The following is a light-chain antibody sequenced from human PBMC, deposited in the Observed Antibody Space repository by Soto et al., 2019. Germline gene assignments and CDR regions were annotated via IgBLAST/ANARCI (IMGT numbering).Light chain of an antibody. CDR1: QGMRND. Sequence: DIQMTQFPSSLSASVGDRVTITCRASQGMRNDLGWYQQKPWQAPKRLIYAASSLQSGVPSRFSGSGSGTEFTLAISSLQPEDSATFDCLLHSTYPLTFGQGTKGEIK. CDR3: LLHSTYPLT. V-gene: IGKV1-17*01. J-gene: IGKJ1*01. CDR2: AAS.